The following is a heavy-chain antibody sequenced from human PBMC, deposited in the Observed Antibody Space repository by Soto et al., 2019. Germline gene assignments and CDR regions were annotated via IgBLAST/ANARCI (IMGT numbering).Heavy chain of an antibody. D-gene: IGHD2-2*01. J-gene: IGHJ6*01. CDR1: GFTFSTYG. V-gene: IGHV3-30*03. CDR2: ISNDGSKK. Sequence: QVRLVESGGGVVQPGRSLRLSCAASGFTFSTYGMHWVRQAPGKGLEWVAVISNDGSKKYYAASVKGRFTISRDNSKNMLYLQMNSLRAEDMAVYYCADPGTTELDVWGQGTTVTVSS. CDR3: ADPGTTELDV.